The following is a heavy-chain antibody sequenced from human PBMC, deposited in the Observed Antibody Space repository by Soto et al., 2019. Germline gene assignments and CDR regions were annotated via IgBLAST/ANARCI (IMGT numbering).Heavy chain of an antibody. CDR2: IYYSGST. Sequence: SETLSLTCTVSGGSISSYYWSWIRQPPGKGLEWIGYIYYSGSTNYNPSLKSRVTISVDTSKNQFSLKLSSVTASDTAVYYCARDQSGSYADYWGQGTLVTVSS. V-gene: IGHV4-59*01. J-gene: IGHJ4*02. D-gene: IGHD1-26*01. CDR3: ARDQSGSYADY. CDR1: GGSISSYY.